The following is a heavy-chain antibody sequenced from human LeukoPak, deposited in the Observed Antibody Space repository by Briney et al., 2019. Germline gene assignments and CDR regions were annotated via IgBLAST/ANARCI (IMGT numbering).Heavy chain of an antibody. V-gene: IGHV3-30*02. CDR2: IRYDGSNK. CDR3: TTASSSYYYGWGSYFYYYYYMDV. CDR1: GFTFSSYG. Sequence: GGSLRLSCAASGFTFSSYGMHWVRQAPGKGLEWVAFIRYDGSNKYYADSVKGRFTISRDDSKNTLYLQMNSLKTEDTAVYYFTTASSSYYYGWGSYFYYYYYMDVWGKGTTVTVSS. D-gene: IGHD3-10*01. J-gene: IGHJ6*03.